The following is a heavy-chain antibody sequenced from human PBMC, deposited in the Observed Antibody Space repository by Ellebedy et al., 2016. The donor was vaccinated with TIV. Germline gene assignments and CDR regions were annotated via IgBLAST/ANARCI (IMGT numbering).Heavy chain of an antibody. D-gene: IGHD3-9*01. J-gene: IGHJ6*02. Sequence: SETLSLTCTVSGGSISSYYWSWIRQPPGKGLEWIGYIYYSGSTNYNPSLKSRVTISVDTSKNQFSLKLSSVTAADTAVYYCARGGDFDDNYYYGMDVWGQGTTVTVSS. CDR3: ARGGDFDDNYYYGMDV. V-gene: IGHV4-59*01. CDR2: IYYSGST. CDR1: GGSISSYY.